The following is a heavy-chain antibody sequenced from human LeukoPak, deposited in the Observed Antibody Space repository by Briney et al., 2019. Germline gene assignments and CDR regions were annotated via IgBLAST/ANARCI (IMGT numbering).Heavy chain of an antibody. CDR1: GFTFSSYS. J-gene: IGHJ6*03. V-gene: IGHV3-48*04. CDR2: ISSSGSTI. CDR3: ARVGRDSGSYYPHYYYYYYMDV. Sequence: GGSLRLSCAASGFTFSSYSMNWVRQAPGKGLEWVSYISSSGSTIYYEDSVKGRFTISRDDAKNSLYLQMNSLRVEDTAVYYCARVGRDSGSYYPHYYYYYYMDVWGEGTTVTVSS. D-gene: IGHD3-10*01.